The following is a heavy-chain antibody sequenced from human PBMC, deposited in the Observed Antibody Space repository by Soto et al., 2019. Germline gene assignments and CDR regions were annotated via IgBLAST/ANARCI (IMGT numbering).Heavy chain of an antibody. Sequence: GESLKISCAASGFTVSSNYMSWVRQAPGKGLEWVSVIYSGGSTYYADSVKGRFTISRDNSKNTLYLQMNSLRAEDTAVYYCASFSSGYAQGAFDYWGQGTLVTVSS. CDR3: ASFSSGYAQGAFDY. CDR1: GFTVSSNY. V-gene: IGHV3-66*01. CDR2: IYSGGST. D-gene: IGHD2-2*01. J-gene: IGHJ4*02.